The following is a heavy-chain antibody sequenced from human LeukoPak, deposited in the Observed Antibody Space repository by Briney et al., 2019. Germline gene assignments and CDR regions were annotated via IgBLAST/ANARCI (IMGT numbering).Heavy chain of an antibody. CDR2: FDPEYGET. CDR1: GYTLTELS. D-gene: IGHD6-13*01. J-gene: IGHJ4*02. CDR3: SSYTSSWYRRSLDY. V-gene: IGHV1-24*01. Sequence: ASVKVSCKVSGYTLTELSIHWVRQAPGTGLEWMGGFDPEYGETIYAQKFQGRVTLTEDTSTDTAFMDLSRLTSEDTAVYYCSSYTSSWYRRSLDYWGQGTLVTVSS.